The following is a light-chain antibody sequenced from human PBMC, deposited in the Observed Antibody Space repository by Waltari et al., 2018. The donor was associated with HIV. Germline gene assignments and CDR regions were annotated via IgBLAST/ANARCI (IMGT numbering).Light chain of an antibody. CDR3: QQSYSTPRT. V-gene: IGKV1-39*01. CDR1: QTISSY. CDR2: ATS. Sequence: DIQMTQSPSSLSASVGDRVPIACRASQTISSYLNWYQQKPGKAPELLIYATSSLQSGVPSRFSGSGSGTDFTLTISSLQPEDFATYYCQQSYSTPRTFGQGTKVATK. J-gene: IGKJ1*01.